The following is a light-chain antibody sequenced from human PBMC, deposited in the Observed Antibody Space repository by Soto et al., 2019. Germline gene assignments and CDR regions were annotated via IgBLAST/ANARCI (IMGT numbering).Light chain of an antibody. CDR3: QHYGSSLWT. J-gene: IGKJ1*01. CDR1: QSVSSSY. V-gene: IGKV3-20*01. CDR2: GAS. Sequence: EIVLTQSPGTLSVSPGERATLSCRASQSVSSSYLAWYQQKPGQAPRLLIYGASSRATGIPDRFSGSGSGTDFTLTISRLEPEDFAVYYCQHYGSSLWTVGQGTKVEIK.